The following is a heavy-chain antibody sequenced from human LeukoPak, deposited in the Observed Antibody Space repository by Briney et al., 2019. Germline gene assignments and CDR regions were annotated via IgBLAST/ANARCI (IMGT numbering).Heavy chain of an antibody. D-gene: IGHD1-7*01. CDR1: GGSISSSSYY. J-gene: IGHJ6*03. Sequence: PSEALSLTCTVSGGSISSSSYYWGWIRQPPGKGLEWIGSIYYSGSTYYNPSLKSRVTISVDTSKNQFSLKLSSVTAADTAVYYCARVGSGTTYMDVWGKGTTVTISS. CDR2: IYYSGST. CDR3: ARVGSGTTYMDV. V-gene: IGHV4-39*07.